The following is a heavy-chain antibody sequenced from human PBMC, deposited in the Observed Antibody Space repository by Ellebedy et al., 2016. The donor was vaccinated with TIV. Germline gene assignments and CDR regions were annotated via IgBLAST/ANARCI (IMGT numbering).Heavy chain of an antibody. CDR2: MNPNSGNT. Sequence: ASVKVSCKASGYTFTGYYMHWVRQATGQGLEWMGWMNPNSGNTGYAQKFQGRVTITRNTSISTAYMELSSLRSEDTAAYYCARGRSNWYFDLWGRGTLVTVSS. J-gene: IGHJ2*01. CDR1: GYTFTGYY. CDR3: ARGRSNWYFDL. V-gene: IGHV1-8*03.